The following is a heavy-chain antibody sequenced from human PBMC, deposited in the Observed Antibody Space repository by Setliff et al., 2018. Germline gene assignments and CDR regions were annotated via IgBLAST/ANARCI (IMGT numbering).Heavy chain of an antibody. J-gene: IGHJ6*02. CDR1: GFSLGAYE. CDR2: ISSSGTAM. D-gene: IGHD6-19*01. CDR3: ARDVVSGWYRRNNYFGMDV. V-gene: IGHV3-48*03. Sequence: SLRLSCAASGFSLGAYEFNWVRQAPGKGLEWVSYISSSGTAMYYVDSVKGRFTISRDNAKNSLYLQMNSLRVEDTAVYYCARDVVSGWYRRNNYFGMDVWGQGTTVTVSS.